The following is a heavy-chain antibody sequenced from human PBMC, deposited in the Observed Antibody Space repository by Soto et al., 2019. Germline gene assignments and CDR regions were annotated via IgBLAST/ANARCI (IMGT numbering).Heavy chain of an antibody. D-gene: IGHD5-18*01. CDR3: AKLSGYSYGYQYYFDY. CDR1: GFTFSSYA. V-gene: IGHV3-23*01. J-gene: IGHJ4*02. Sequence: GGSLRLSCAASGFTFSSYAMSWVRQAPGKGLEWVSAISGSGGSTYNADSVKGRFAISRDNSKNTLYLQMNSLRAEDTAVYYCAKLSGYSYGYQYYFDYWGQGTLVTVSS. CDR2: ISGSGGST.